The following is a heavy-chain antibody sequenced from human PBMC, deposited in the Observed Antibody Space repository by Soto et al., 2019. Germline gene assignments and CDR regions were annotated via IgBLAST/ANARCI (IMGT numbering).Heavy chain of an antibody. CDR3: AKAIRFLDMALDN. Sequence: ELHLLESGGNLVQPGGSLRLSCAASGFTFSSYAMSWVRQAPGKGPEWVSSISGSGDVIHYADSVKGRFTISRDNSKNTLWLQMNSLRAEDTAVYYCAKAIRFLDMALDNWGQGALVTVSS. J-gene: IGHJ4*02. CDR2: ISGSGDVI. V-gene: IGHV3-23*01. CDR1: GFTFSSYA. D-gene: IGHD3-9*01.